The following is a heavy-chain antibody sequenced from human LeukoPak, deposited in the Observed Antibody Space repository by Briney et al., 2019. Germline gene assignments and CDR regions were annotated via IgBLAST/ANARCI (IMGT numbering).Heavy chain of an antibody. CDR2: IYTSGST. CDR1: GGSISSYY. D-gene: IGHD6-19*01. Sequence: PSETLSLTCTVSGGSISSYYWSWIRQPAGKGLGWIGRIYTSGSTNYNPSLKSRVTMSVDTSKNQFSLKLSSVTAADTAVYYCARDRLAESFDIWGQGTMVTVSS. CDR3: ARDRLAESFDI. V-gene: IGHV4-4*07. J-gene: IGHJ3*02.